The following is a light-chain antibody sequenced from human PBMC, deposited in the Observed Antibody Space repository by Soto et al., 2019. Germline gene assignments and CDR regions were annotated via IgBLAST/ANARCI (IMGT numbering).Light chain of an antibody. CDR3: CSDAGFKV. CDR2: EVS. V-gene: IGLV2-23*02. J-gene: IGLJ3*02. CDR1: SSDVGSYNR. Sequence: QSVLTQPASVSGSPGQSITISCTGTSSDVGSYNRDSGYQQHPGTAPELMIYEVSKRPPGVSNRCSGSKSGNTAALTISGLQADDEADYYCCSDAGFKVFGGGTKLTVL.